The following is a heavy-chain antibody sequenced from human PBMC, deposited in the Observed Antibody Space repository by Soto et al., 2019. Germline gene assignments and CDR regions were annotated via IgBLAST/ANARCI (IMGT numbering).Heavy chain of an antibody. V-gene: IGHV3-30-3*01. Sequence: GGVLRPSCAPSGFSFSSYSMHWVRPAPGKGLGWVAVISYDGSNKYYADSVKGRFTISRDNSKNTLYLQMNSLRAEDTAVYYCARDLVVITMSVGYYYYGMDVWGQGTTVNVSS. CDR2: ISYDGSNK. J-gene: IGHJ6*02. CDR1: GFSFSSYS. CDR3: ARDLVVITMSVGYYYYGMDV. D-gene: IGHD3-22*01.